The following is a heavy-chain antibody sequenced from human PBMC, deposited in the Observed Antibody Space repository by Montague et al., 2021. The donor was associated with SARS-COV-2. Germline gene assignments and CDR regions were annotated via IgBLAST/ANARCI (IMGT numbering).Heavy chain of an antibody. V-gene: IGHV3-11*05. CDR1: GFIFSDYN. Sequence: SLRLSCAASGFIFSDYNMTWIRQTPGKGLEWISYINGASSRTNYADSVKGRFTISRDNAKNSLFLQMNSLRVEDTAVYYCARGSSLFDHWGQGTLVTVSS. D-gene: IGHD2-15*01. CDR3: ARGSSLFDH. J-gene: IGHJ5*02. CDR2: INGASSRT.